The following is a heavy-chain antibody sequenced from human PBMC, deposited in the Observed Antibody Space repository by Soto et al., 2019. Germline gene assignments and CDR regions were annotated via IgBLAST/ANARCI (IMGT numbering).Heavy chain of an antibody. Sequence: QVQLVESGGGVVQPGRSLRLSCAASGFTFSSYGMHWVRQAPGKGLEWVAVISYDGSNKYYAGSVKGRFTISRDNSKNTLYLQMNSLRAEDTAVYYCAKDYADYYDSEAGFDYWGQGTLVTVSS. J-gene: IGHJ4*02. CDR3: AKDYADYYDSEAGFDY. D-gene: IGHD3-22*01. V-gene: IGHV3-30*18. CDR1: GFTFSSYG. CDR2: ISYDGSNK.